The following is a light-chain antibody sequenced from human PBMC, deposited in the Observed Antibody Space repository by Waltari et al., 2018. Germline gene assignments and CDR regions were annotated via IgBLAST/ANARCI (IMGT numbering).Light chain of an antibody. CDR2: EVY. CDR3: SSYASTNSHV. Sequence: QSALTQPTSVSGSPGQSISISCTGTSSDVGGYNDVSWYQQHPAKAPKLVIFEVYNRPSGVSDRFSGSKSGNTASLTISGLQADDESDYYCSSYASTNSHVFGTGTRVTVL. J-gene: IGLJ1*01. CDR1: SSDVGGYND. V-gene: IGLV2-14*01.